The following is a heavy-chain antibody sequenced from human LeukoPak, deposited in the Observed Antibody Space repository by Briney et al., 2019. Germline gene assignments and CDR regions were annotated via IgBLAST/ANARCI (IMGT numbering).Heavy chain of an antibody. CDR2: FIPTFGIP. J-gene: IGHJ4*02. CDR1: GGSFSNYV. V-gene: IGHV1-69*04. Sequence: SVKVSCKASGGSFSNYVFNWVRQAPGQGFEWMGRFIPTFGIPHSAQKFQGRVTITADKSTTTVYMELSSLRSEDTAVFYCAAVAARDGGNWGQGTLVTVSS. CDR3: AAVAARDGGN. D-gene: IGHD5-24*01.